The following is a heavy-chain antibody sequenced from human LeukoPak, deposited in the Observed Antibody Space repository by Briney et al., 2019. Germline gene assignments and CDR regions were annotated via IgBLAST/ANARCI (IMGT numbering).Heavy chain of an antibody. D-gene: IGHD3-10*01. CDR2: INHSGST. CDR3: ASKLLGTATKLGELCAYFDY. CDR1: GGSFSGYY. J-gene: IGHJ4*02. Sequence: TSETLSLTCAVYGGSFSGYYWSWIRQPPGKGLEWIGEINHSGSTNYNPSLKSRVTISVDTSKNQLSLKLSSVTAADTAVYYCASKLLGTATKLGELCAYFDYWGQGTLVTVFS. V-gene: IGHV4-34*01.